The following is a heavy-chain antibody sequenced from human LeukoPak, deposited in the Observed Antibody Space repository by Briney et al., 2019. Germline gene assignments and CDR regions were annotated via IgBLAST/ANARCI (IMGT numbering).Heavy chain of an antibody. J-gene: IGHJ3*02. CDR3: ARGIAARPRDAFDI. D-gene: IGHD6-6*01. V-gene: IGHV3-21*01. Sequence: PGGSLRLSCAASRFTFSSYSMNWVRRAPGRGLEWVSSISSSSTYIYYADSVKGRFTISRDNAKNSVYLQMNSLRAEDTAIYYCARGIAARPRDAFDIWGQGTMVTVSS. CDR1: RFTFSSYS. CDR2: ISSSSTYI.